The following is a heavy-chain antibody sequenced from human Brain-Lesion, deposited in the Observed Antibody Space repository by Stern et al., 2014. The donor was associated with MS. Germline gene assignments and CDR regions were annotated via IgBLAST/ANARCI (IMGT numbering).Heavy chain of an antibody. D-gene: IGHD2-2*01. CDR2: ISSSSTYM. V-gene: IGHV3-21*01. Sequence: DQLVQSGGGLVTPGGSLRLSCAASGFNLSSYAMNWVRQAPGKGLEWVSSISSSSTYMYHADSVKGRFTISRDNAKNSLYLQMKSLRAEDTGVYYCASSIVVVPAAENKGFDPWGQGTLVTVSS. CDR3: ASSIVVVPAAENKGFDP. J-gene: IGHJ5*02. CDR1: GFNLSSYA.